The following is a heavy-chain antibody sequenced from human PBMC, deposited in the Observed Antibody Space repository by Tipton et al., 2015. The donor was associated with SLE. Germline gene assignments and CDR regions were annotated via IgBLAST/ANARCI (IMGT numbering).Heavy chain of an antibody. CDR3: ARLRYYYYMDV. Sequence: TLSLTCAVYSGSFSGYYWSWLRQPPGKGLEWIGEINHSGSTYYNPSLKSRATISVDTSKKQFSLKLSSVTAADTAVYYCARLRYYYYMDVWGKGTTVTVSS. V-gene: IGHV4-34*01. D-gene: IGHD3-16*01. CDR2: INHSGST. J-gene: IGHJ6*03. CDR1: SGSFSGYY.